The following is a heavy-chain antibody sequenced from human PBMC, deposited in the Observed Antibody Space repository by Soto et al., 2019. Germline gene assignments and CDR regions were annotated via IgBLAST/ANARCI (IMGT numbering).Heavy chain of an antibody. CDR1: VFTFSSYA. D-gene: IGHD3-3*01. CDR3: ARDIRFLEWLSHNYYYSGMDV. Sequence: GGSLRLSCAVSVFTFSSYAMHWVRQAPGKGLEWVAVISYDGSNKYYADSVKGRFTISRDNSKNTLYLHMNSLRAEDTAVYYCARDIRFLEWLSHNYYYSGMDVWGQGTTVTVSS. J-gene: IGHJ6*02. CDR2: ISYDGSNK. V-gene: IGHV3-30-3*01.